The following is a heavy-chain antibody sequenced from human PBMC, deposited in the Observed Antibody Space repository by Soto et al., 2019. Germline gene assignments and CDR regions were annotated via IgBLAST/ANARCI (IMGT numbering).Heavy chain of an antibody. CDR3: AKDRNYPRDQFHY. Sequence: GGSLRLSCAASGFTFSTYALSWVRQAPGKGLEWVSAISANGQGIYYADSVRGRFTISRDNSKNTVFLHMDSLRAEDTAVYYCAKDRNYPRDQFHYWGQGTLVTVSS. D-gene: IGHD1-7*01. CDR1: GFTFSTYA. J-gene: IGHJ4*02. V-gene: IGHV3-23*01. CDR2: ISANGQGI.